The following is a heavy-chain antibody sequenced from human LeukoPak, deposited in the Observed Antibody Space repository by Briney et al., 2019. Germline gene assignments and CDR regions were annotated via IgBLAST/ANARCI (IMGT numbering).Heavy chain of an antibody. CDR2: IRGDGSMT. V-gene: IGHV3-74*01. D-gene: IGHD6-25*01. CDR1: EFCFSAYW. J-gene: IGHJ4*02. CDR3: ARENLAAAADY. Sequence: GGSVRLSCAASEFCFSAYWMDWVRHAPGKGLVWVSRIRGDGSMTNYADSVKGRFTISRDNAKNTLYLQMNSLRLEDTAVYYCARENLAAAADYWGRGTVVTVSS.